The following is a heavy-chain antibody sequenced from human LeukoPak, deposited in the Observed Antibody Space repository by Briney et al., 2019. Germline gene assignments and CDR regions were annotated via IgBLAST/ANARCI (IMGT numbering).Heavy chain of an antibody. Sequence: GGSLRLSCAASGFTFSSYAMSWVRQAPGKGLEWVSAIGSSGGLTNYADSVKGRFTISRDNSKDTLYLQMNSLRDEDTAVYYCTKRLKTSSWYATFDYWGQGTLVTVSS. D-gene: IGHD6-13*01. V-gene: IGHV3-23*01. CDR3: TKRLKTSSWYATFDY. J-gene: IGHJ4*02. CDR2: IGSSGGLT. CDR1: GFTFSSYA.